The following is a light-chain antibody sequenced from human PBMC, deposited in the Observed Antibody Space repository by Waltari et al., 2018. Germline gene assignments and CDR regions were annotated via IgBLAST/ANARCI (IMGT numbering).Light chain of an antibody. CDR2: AAS. J-gene: IGKJ1*01. CDR1: QGISNY. V-gene: IGKV1-17*03. CDR3: LHYNSFPCP. Sequence: DIQMTQSPSAMSASVGDRVTFTCRASQGISNYLAWFQQKPGKVPKRLIYAASSLPTGVPSRFSGSVSGKEFTLTSSTLQPEDFATYFCLHYNSFPCPFGQGTQVEIK.